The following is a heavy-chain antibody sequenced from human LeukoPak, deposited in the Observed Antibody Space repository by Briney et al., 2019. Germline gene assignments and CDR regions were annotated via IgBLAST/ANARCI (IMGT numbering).Heavy chain of an antibody. Sequence: PSETLSLTCAVYGGSFSGYYWSWIRQPPGKGLEWIGEINHSGSTNYNPSLKSRVTISVDTSKNQFSLKLSSVTAADTAVYYCARGNYYDSSGYIVWGQGTLVTVSS. J-gene: IGHJ4*02. D-gene: IGHD3-22*01. CDR2: INHSGST. CDR1: GGSFSGYY. CDR3: ARGNYYDSSGYIV. V-gene: IGHV4-34*01.